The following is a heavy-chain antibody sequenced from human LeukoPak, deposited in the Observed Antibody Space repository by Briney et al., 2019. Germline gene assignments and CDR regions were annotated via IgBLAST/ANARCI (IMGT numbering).Heavy chain of an antibody. D-gene: IGHD1-26*01. CDR2: MYHTGTI. J-gene: IGHJ4*02. CDR3: ATGRYSGSVDY. CDR1: GYSLGSGFY. Sequence: SETLSLTCAVSGYSLGSGFYCGWVRQPPGKGLEWIGNMYHTGTIYYNPSLRSRLTILEDTSKSHFSLTVDSVTAADTAVYYCATGRYSGSVDYWGQGILVTVSS. V-gene: IGHV4-38-2*01.